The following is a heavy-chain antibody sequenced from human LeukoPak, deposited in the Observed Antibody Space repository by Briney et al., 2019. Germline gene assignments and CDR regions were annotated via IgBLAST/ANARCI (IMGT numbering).Heavy chain of an antibody. CDR3: ARLGRGYSYGYFSSFDY. J-gene: IGHJ4*02. Sequence: SETLSLTCTVSGGSISIYYWSWIRQPAGKGLEWIGRIYTSGSTNYNPSLKSRVTMSVDTSKNQFSLKLSSVTAADTAVYYCARLGRGYSYGYFSSFDYWGQGTLVTVSS. V-gene: IGHV4-4*07. CDR1: GGSISIYY. CDR2: IYTSGST. D-gene: IGHD5-18*01.